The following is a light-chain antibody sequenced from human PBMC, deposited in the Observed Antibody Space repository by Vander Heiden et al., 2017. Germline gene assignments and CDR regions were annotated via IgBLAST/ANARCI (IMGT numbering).Light chain of an antibody. V-gene: IGKV3-11*01. Sequence: ELVLTQSPATLSLSPGASATLSCRASHNVSSSLAWYQQKPGQAPRLLIYGASNRATGIPARFSGSGSGTDFTLTISSLEPEDFAVYYCQQRNNWPPAWPFGQGTKVEVK. CDR3: QQRNNWPPAWP. CDR1: HNVSSS. CDR2: GAS. J-gene: IGKJ1*01.